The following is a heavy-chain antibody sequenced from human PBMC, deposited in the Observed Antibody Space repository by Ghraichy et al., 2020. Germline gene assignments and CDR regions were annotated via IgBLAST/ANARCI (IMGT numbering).Heavy chain of an antibody. CDR3: ARGPDCGGRCNFGIPYGMDV. J-gene: IGHJ6*02. D-gene: IGHD2-21*01. CDR2: IHDSGST. CDR1: GGSVSSGTYY. Sequence: SETLSLTCTVSGGSVSSGTYYWSWIRQPPGKGLEWIGFIHDSGSTNYNPSVKSRVSISVDTSKKQFSLKVTSATAADTAVYFCARGPDCGGRCNFGIPYGMDVWGQGTTVSVSS. V-gene: IGHV4-61*01.